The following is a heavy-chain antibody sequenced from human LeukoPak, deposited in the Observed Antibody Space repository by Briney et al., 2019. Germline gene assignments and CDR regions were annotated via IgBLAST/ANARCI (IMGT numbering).Heavy chain of an antibody. Sequence: SETLSLTCTVSGGSISTTYYYWGWIRQPPGKGLEWIGSIYYSGSTYYNPSLKSRVTISLDTSKNHFSLKLSSVTAADTAMYYCARDRRQWELRGGFDYWGQGTLVTVSS. J-gene: IGHJ4*02. D-gene: IGHD1-26*01. CDR1: GGSISTTYYY. V-gene: IGHV4-39*07. CDR2: IYYSGST. CDR3: ARDRRQWELRGGFDY.